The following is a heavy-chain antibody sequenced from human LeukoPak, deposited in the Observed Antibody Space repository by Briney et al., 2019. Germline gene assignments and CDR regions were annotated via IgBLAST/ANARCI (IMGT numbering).Heavy chain of an antibody. J-gene: IGHJ6*02. CDR2: ISGSGGST. CDR1: GFTFSSYA. Sequence: GGSLRLSCAASGFTFSSYAMSWVRQAPGKGLEGVSAISGSGGSTYYADTVKGRFTIYRDNSKNTLYLQMNSLRPEDTAVYYCAKGSRFLEWLLSEPYYYYGMDVWGQGTTVTVSS. D-gene: IGHD3-3*01. CDR3: AKGSRFLEWLLSEPYYYYGMDV. V-gene: IGHV3-23*01.